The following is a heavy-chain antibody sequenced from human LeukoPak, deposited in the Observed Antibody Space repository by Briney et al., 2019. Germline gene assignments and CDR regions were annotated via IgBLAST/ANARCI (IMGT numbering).Heavy chain of an antibody. J-gene: IGHJ4*02. CDR2: IRSDGSNK. CDR3: ARPGIAVYYFDY. Sequence: GGSLRLSCAGSGFSFSSYGMHWVRQAPAKGLEWMAFIRSDGSNKYYADSVKGRFTISSDNAKNSLYLQMNRLRAEDTSVYYCARPGIAVYYFDYWGQGTLVTVSS. V-gene: IGHV3-30*02. D-gene: IGHD6-19*01. CDR1: GFSFSSYG.